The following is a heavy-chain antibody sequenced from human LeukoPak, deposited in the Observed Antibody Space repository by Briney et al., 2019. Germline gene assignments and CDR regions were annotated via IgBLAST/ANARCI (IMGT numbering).Heavy chain of an antibody. CDR1: GFTLRDYA. J-gene: IGHJ6*02. V-gene: IGHV3-30*03. CDR3: ARPYCRGTRCYLYPNGLYT. D-gene: IGHD2-2*01. CDR2: ISSGGTPQ. Sequence: GWSLTLSCPASGFTLRDYAMHWVGQAPAREPEGVAVISSGGTPQYYGVAVKGRFTVSRDSSKDTLYLPLTNVRTEDTAVYYCARPYCRGTRCYLYPNGLYTWGHGSTGTASS.